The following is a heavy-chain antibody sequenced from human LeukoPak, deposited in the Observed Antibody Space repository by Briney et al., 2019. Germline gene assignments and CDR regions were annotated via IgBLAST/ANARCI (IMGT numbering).Heavy chain of an antibody. D-gene: IGHD5-12*01. J-gene: IGHJ4*02. CDR3: AREERGVVATIR. V-gene: IGHV3-23*01. CDR2: LTGGSDNS. CDR1: GFTFSSSA. Sequence: GGSLRLSCAASGFTFSSSAMTWVRQAPGKGLEWVSSLTGGSDNSEHADSVKGRFSISRDNSKNTLYLQMNSLRSEDTAVYYCAREERGVVATIRWGQGTLVTVSS.